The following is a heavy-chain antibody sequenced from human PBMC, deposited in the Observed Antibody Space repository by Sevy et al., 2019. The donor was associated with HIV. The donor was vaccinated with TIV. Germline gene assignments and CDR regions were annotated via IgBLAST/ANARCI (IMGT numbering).Heavy chain of an antibody. CDR1: GFTLSSYS. J-gene: IGHJ4*02. Sequence: GGSLRLSCAASGFTLSSYSMNWVRQAPGKGLEWVSSISSSSSYIYYADSVKGRFTISTDNAENSLYLRMNSLRAEDTEVCSCARAVAVVVVSAIDYWGQGPLVTVSS. CDR3: ARAVAVVVVSAIDY. CDR2: ISSSSSYI. D-gene: IGHD2-15*01. V-gene: IGHV3-21*01.